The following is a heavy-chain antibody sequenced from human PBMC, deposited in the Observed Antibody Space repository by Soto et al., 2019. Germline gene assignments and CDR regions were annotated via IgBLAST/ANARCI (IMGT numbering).Heavy chain of an antibody. V-gene: IGHV3-30-3*01. CDR2: ISYDGSNK. CDR1: GFTFSSYA. Sequence: QVQLVESGGGVVQPGRSLRLSCAASGFTFSSYAMHWVRQAPGKGLEWVAVISYDGSNKYYADSVKGRFTISRDNSKNTLYLPMNSLRAEDAAVYYCARGTAMVRPPCDYWGQGALGTVSS. D-gene: IGHD5-18*01. CDR3: ARGTAMVRPPCDY. J-gene: IGHJ4*02.